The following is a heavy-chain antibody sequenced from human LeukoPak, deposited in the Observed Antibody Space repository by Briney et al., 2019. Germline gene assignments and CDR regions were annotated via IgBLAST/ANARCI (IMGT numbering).Heavy chain of an antibody. Sequence: GGSLRLSCAASGFTFSSYSMNWVRQAPEKGLEWVSSISSSSSYIYYADSVKGRFTISRDNAKNSLYLQMNSLRAEDTAVYYCARNYDSSGYYFDYWGQGTLVTVSS. D-gene: IGHD3-22*01. CDR1: GFTFSSYS. CDR3: ARNYDSSGYYFDY. V-gene: IGHV3-21*01. J-gene: IGHJ4*02. CDR2: ISSSSSYI.